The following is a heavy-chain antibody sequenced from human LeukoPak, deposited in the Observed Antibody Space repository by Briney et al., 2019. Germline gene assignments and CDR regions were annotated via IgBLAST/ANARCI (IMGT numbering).Heavy chain of an antibody. V-gene: IGHV3-30*02. J-gene: IGHJ4*02. D-gene: IGHD3-22*01. CDR3: AKKDRDSSGYYSYYFDY. CDR2: IRYDGSNK. CDR1: GFTFSSYG. Sequence: GGSLRLSCAASGFTFSSYGIHWVRQAPGKGLEWVAFIRYDGSNKYYADSVKGRFTISRDNSKNTLYLQMNSLRAEDTAVCYCAKKDRDSSGYYSYYFDYWGQGTLVTVSS.